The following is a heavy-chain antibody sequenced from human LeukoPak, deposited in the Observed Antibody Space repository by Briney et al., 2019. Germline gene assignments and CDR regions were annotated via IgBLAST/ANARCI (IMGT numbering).Heavy chain of an antibody. J-gene: IGHJ4*02. CDR3: ARHSRYCSGGSCYFGY. D-gene: IGHD2-15*01. CDR1: GGSISSSSYY. V-gene: IGHV4-39*01. CDR2: IYYRGST. Sequence: PSGTLSLTCTVSGGSISSSSYYWGWIRQPPGKGLEWIGSIYYRGSTYYNPSLKSRVTISVDTSKNQFPLKLSSVTAADTAVYYCARHSRYCSGGSCYFGYWGQGTLVTVSS.